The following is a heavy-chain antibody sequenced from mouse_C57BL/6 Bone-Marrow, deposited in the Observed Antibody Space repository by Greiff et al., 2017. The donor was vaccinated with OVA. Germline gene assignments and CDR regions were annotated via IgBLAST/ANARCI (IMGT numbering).Heavy chain of an antibody. CDR2: IDPSDSYT. V-gene: IGHV1-50*01. Sequence: VQLQQPGAELVKPGASVKLSCKASGYTFTSYWMQWVKQRPGQGLEWIGEIDPSDSYTNYNHKFKGKATLTVDTASSTAYMQLSSLTSEDSAVYYCARTPPYDYYAMDYWGQGTSVTVSS. CDR1: GYTFTSYW. CDR3: ARTPPYDYYAMDY. J-gene: IGHJ4*01.